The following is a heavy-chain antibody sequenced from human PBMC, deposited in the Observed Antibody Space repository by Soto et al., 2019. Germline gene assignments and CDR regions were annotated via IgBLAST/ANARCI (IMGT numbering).Heavy chain of an antibody. CDR3: VKERYAQLWLEDYGMDV. V-gene: IGHV3-30*18. CDR1: GFTFSSYG. Sequence: QVQLVESGGGVVQPGKSLRLSCAASGFTFSSYGIHWVRQAPGKGLEWVALISYDGTDKYYADSVKGRFTISRDNSKNTLYLQMSSLRPEDTAVYYCVKERYAQLWLEDYGMDVWGQGTTVTV. J-gene: IGHJ6*02. CDR2: ISYDGTDK. D-gene: IGHD5-18*01.